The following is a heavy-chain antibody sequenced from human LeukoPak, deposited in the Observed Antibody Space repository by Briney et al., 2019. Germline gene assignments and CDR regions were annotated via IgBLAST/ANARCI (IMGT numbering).Heavy chain of an antibody. CDR2: ISGSGGST. CDR1: GFTFSSYA. D-gene: IGHD3-3*01. CDR3: AKDPRLLRFLEWLLPPSFDY. Sequence: GESLRLSCAASGFTFSSYAMSWVRQAPGKGLEWVSAISGSGGSTYYADSVKGRFTIPRDNSKNTLYLQMNSLRAEDTAVYYCAKDPRLLRFLEWLLPPSFDYWGQGTLVTVSS. J-gene: IGHJ4*02. V-gene: IGHV3-23*01.